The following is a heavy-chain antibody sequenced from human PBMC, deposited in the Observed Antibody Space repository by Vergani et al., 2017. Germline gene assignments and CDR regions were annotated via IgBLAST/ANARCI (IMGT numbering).Heavy chain of an antibody. D-gene: IGHD3-22*01. CDR1: GGTFSSYA. Sequence: VQLVQSGAGVKKPGSSVKVSCKASGGTFSSYAISWVRQAPGQGLEWMGRIIPIFGTANYAQKFQGRFTITADASTSTAYMELSSLRSEDTAVYYCARVVVITKGYYYYGMDVWGQGTTVTVSS. J-gene: IGHJ6*02. CDR2: IIPIFGTA. V-gene: IGHV1-69*13. CDR3: ARVVVITKGYYYYGMDV.